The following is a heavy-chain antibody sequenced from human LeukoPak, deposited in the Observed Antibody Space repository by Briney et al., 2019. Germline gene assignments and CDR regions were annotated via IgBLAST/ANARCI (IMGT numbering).Heavy chain of an antibody. J-gene: IGHJ6*02. CDR2: IYSDEST. V-gene: IGHV3-66*01. D-gene: IGHD3-22*01. CDR1: LLIHRNNY. CDR3: GRGLRNSYGPLVMDGMDV. Sequence: PGGSLTLSCACSLLIHRNNYFSDVRPAPGKGLEWVSVIYSDESTYYADSVKGIFTISRDNSKNTLYLQMNSLRPEDTAVYYCGRGLRNSYGPLVMDGMDVWGQGTTVTVSS.